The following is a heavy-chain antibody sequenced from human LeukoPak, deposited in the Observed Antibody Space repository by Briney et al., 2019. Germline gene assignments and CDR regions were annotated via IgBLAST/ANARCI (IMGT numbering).Heavy chain of an antibody. D-gene: IGHD5-24*01. Sequence: PGGSLRLSCAASGFTFSSYEMNWVRQAPGKGLEWVSYISSGGSTIYYADSVKGRFTISRDDAKNSLSLQMNSLRAEDTAVYYCARGRDGYNSDYWGQGTLVTVSS. CDR3: ARGRDGYNSDY. V-gene: IGHV3-48*03. CDR1: GFTFSSYE. J-gene: IGHJ4*02. CDR2: ISSGGSTI.